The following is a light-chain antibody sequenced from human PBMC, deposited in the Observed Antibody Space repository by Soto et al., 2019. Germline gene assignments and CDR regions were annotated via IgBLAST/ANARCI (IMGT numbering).Light chain of an antibody. J-gene: IGLJ1*01. CDR2: EVS. CDR3: SSYTRSSTSYV. V-gene: IGLV2-14*01. CDR1: SRDVGGYNY. Sequence: QSVLTQPASVSGSPGQSITISCTGTSRDVGGYNYVSWYQQHPGKAPKLMIYEVSNRPSRVSNRFSGSKSGNTASLTISGLQAEDDADYYCSSYTRSSTSYVFGTGTKLTVL.